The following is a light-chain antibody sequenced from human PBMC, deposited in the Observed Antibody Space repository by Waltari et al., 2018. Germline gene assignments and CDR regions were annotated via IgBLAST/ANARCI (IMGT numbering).Light chain of an antibody. CDR3: QQGYSSPPT. CDR1: RSIAYF. Sequence: IQMTQPTSSLPASVGARVTPTCRASRSIAYFLSWYQQKPGKAPKLLIYAASILDAGVPSRFSGSGSETDFTLTIDSLQPEDFGIYFCQQGYSSPPTFGPGTRVGIK. V-gene: IGKV1-39*01. J-gene: IGKJ3*01. CDR2: AAS.